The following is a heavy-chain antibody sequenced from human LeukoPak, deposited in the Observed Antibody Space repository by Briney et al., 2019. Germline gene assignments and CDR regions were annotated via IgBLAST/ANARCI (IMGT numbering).Heavy chain of an antibody. D-gene: IGHD6-19*01. Sequence: SETLSLTCAVYGGSFSGYYWTWIRQPPGKGLEWIGEINHRGSTTYNPSLKSRVTISADTSKSQFSLKLSSVTAADTAVYYCARSSGWYRKTYYFDYWGQGTLVTVSS. J-gene: IGHJ4*02. CDR3: ARSSGWYRKTYYFDY. V-gene: IGHV4-34*01. CDR2: INHRGST. CDR1: GGSFSGYY.